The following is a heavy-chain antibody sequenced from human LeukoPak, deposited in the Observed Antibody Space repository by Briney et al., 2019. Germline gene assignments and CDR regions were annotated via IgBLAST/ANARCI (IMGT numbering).Heavy chain of an antibody. CDR1: GFTFSSYW. CDR3: AREGSSEGYYDFWRWGVNYYYYMDV. J-gene: IGHJ6*03. Sequence: GGSLRLSCAASGFTFSSYWMSWVRQAPGKGLEWVANIKQDGSEKYYVDSVKGRFTISRDNAKNSLYLQMNSLRAEDTAVYYCAREGSSEGYYDFWRWGVNYYYYMDVWGKGTTVTVSS. D-gene: IGHD3-3*01. CDR2: IKQDGSEK. V-gene: IGHV3-7*01.